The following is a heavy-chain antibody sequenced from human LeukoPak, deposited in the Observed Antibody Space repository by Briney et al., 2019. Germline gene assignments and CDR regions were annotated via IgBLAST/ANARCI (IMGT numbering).Heavy chain of an antibody. CDR2: IYPGDSDT. J-gene: IGHJ3*02. CDR3: ARGGCSSTSCYKVHDAFDI. D-gene: IGHD2-2*02. Sequence: GESLKISCKGSGYSFTSYWIGWVRQMPGKGLEWMGIIYPGDSDTRYSPSFQGQVTISADKSISTAYLQWSSLKASDTAMYYCARGGCSSTSCYKVHDAFDIWGQGTMVTVSS. V-gene: IGHV5-51*01. CDR1: GYSFTSYW.